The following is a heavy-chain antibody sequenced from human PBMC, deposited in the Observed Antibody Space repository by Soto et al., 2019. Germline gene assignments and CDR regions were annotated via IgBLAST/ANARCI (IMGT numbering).Heavy chain of an antibody. D-gene: IGHD2-15*01. J-gene: IGHJ4*02. Sequence: QITLRESGPTLVKPTQTLTLTCTFSGFSLSTSGVGVGWIRQPPGTPLEWLALIYWNADKRSSPSLNSRRTITKDTSKNQGALAMTNMDPVDTETYYCEYSIAPRLFDCSGQGTLDTVSS. CDR2: IYWNADK. CDR3: EYSIAPRLFDC. V-gene: IGHV2-5*01. CDR1: GFSLSTSGVG.